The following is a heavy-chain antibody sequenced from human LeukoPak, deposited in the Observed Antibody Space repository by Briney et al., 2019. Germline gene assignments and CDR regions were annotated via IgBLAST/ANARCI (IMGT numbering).Heavy chain of an antibody. D-gene: IGHD6-19*01. Sequence: GGSLRLSCAARGFSFSNYGMHWVRQAPGKGLEWVAFIAHDRNNKYYADSVKGRFTISRDNSKNTLYLQMNSLRAEDTAVYYSARDDYSSGWYCAYWGQGALVTVST. CDR2: IAHDRNNK. J-gene: IGHJ4*02. CDR1: GFSFSNYG. CDR3: ARDDYSSGWYCAY. V-gene: IGHV3-30*02.